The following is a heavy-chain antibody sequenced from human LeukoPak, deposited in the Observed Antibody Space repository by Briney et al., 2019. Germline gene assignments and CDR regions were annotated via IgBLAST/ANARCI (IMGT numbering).Heavy chain of an antibody. CDR1: GGSISSGGYY. CDR3: ARGPWYGWFDP. Sequence: SETLSLTCTVSGGSISSGGYYWSWIRQHPGKGLEWIGYIYYSVSTYYNPSLKSRVTISVDTSKNQFSLKLSSVTAADTAVYYCARGPWYGWFDPWGQGTLVTVSS. V-gene: IGHV4-31*03. D-gene: IGHD6-13*01. J-gene: IGHJ5*02. CDR2: IYYSVST.